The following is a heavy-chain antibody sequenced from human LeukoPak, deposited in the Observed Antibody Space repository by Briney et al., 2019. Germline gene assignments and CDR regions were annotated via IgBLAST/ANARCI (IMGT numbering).Heavy chain of an antibody. Sequence: PGGSLRLSCAASGFTFSSYSMNWVRQAPGKGLEWVSSISSSSSYIYYADSVKGRFTISRDDARNSLYLQMNSLRAEDTAMYYCARYCGGDCFSSHRYYFDYWGQGTLVTVSS. V-gene: IGHV3-21*01. CDR2: ISSSSSYI. CDR3: ARYCGGDCFSSHRYYFDY. D-gene: IGHD2-21*02. CDR1: GFTFSSYS. J-gene: IGHJ4*02.